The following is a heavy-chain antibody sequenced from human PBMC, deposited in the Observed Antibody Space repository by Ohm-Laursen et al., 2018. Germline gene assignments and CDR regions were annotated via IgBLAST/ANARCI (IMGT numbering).Heavy chain of an antibody. Sequence: SETLSLTWTVSGGSISSYYWSWIRQPPGKGLEWIGYIYYSGSTYYNPSLKSRVTISVDTSKNQFSLKLSSVTAADTAVYYCARQESSGWYPDYWGQGTLVTVSS. V-gene: IGHV4-59*08. CDR2: IYYSGST. J-gene: IGHJ4*02. D-gene: IGHD6-19*01. CDR3: ARQESSGWYPDY. CDR1: GGSISSYY.